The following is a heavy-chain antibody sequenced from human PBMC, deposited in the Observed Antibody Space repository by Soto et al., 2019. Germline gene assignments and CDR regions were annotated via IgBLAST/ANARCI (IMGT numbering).Heavy chain of an antibody. V-gene: IGHV1-18*01. CDR1: GYTFTSYG. D-gene: IGHD1-1*01. CDR2: ISAYNGNT. J-gene: IGHJ6*04. Sequence: ASVKVSCKASGYTFTSYGISWVRQAPGQGLEWMGWISAYNGNTNYAQKLQGRVTMTTDTSTGTAYMELRSLRSDDTAVYYCERFLTTPSGGPEMDVWGKGTTVTVSS. CDR3: ERFLTTPSGGPEMDV.